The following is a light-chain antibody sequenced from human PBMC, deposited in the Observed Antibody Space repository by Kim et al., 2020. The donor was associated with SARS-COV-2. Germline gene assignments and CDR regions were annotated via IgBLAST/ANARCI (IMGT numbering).Light chain of an antibody. Sequence: DFQMTQSPSSLSASVGDRVTITCRANQNIGTYLNWYQHKPGKAPQLLIYAASSLRSGVPSRFSGNGSGTDFTLTISSLQPDDFATYYCQQSYSTPLHSFGQGTKLEI. J-gene: IGKJ2*03. CDR3: QQSYSTPLHS. CDR2: AAS. CDR1: QNIGTY. V-gene: IGKV1-39*01.